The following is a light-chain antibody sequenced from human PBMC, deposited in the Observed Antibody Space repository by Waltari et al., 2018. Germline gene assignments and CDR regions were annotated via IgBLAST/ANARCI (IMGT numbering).Light chain of an antibody. CDR2: DAS. V-gene: IGKV3-11*01. CDR1: QSVSSY. Sequence: EIVLTQSPATLSLSPGERATLSCRASQSVSSYLAWYQQKPGQAPRLLIYDASNRASGVPDRFSGSGSGTDFTLKISRVEAEDVGVYYCMQALQTPHTFGQGTKLEIK. CDR3: MQALQTPHT. J-gene: IGKJ2*01.